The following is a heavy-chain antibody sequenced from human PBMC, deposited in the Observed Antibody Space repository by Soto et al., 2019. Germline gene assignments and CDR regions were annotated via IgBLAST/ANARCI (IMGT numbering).Heavy chain of an antibody. Sequence: PGGSLRLSCAVSGFIFSNYPMSWVRQAPGKGLEWVSSVSPSGSNTYYADSVKGRFTMSRDNSENRLHLQMNSLRAEDTAVYYCARDPVHMVRGANDAFDIWGQGTMVTVSS. V-gene: IGHV3-23*01. CDR1: GFIFSNYP. D-gene: IGHD3-10*01. J-gene: IGHJ3*02. CDR2: VSPSGSNT. CDR3: ARDPVHMVRGANDAFDI.